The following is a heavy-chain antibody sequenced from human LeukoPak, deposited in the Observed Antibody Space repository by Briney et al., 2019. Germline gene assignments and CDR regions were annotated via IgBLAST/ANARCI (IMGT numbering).Heavy chain of an antibody. CDR2: ISGSGGST. J-gene: IGHJ4*02. CDR3: AKDWPRYCSGGSCSGY. D-gene: IGHD2-15*01. CDR1: GFTFSSYA. Sequence: GGSLRFSCAASGFTFSSYAMSWVRQAPGKGLEWVSAISGSGGSTYYADSVEGRFTISRDNSKNTLYLQMNSLRAEDTAVYYCAKDWPRYCSGGSCSGYWGQGTLVTVSS. V-gene: IGHV3-23*01.